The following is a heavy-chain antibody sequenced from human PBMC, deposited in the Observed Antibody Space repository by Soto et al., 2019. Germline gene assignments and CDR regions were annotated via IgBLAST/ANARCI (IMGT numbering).Heavy chain of an antibody. J-gene: IGHJ5*02. Sequence: QVQLVQSGAEVKKPGASVKVSCKASGYTFTSYGISWVRQTPGQGLEWMGCISAYTGNTNYAQLLQSRVTMTTDTSTSPAYMELRSLRSDDTAVYYCARAKSFGLGKNWFYPWGQGNLVTVAS. CDR3: ARAKSFGLGKNWFYP. D-gene: IGHD3-10*01. CDR2: ISAYTGNT. CDR1: GYTFTSYG. V-gene: IGHV1-18*01.